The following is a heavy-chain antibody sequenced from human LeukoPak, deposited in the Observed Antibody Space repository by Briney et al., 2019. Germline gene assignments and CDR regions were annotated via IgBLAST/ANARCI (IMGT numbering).Heavy chain of an antibody. J-gene: IGHJ4*02. V-gene: IGHV1-24*01. CDR1: VYSLSDLS. CDR3: ATYRVYRSSGRSWGFFDY. CDR2: FDSENNKM. Sequence: ASVKVSCKISVYSLSDLSIHWVRAAPGEGLEWMGGFDSENNKMVYSQKFQGRVTMTEDTSADTAYMELTSLRSEDTAVYFCATYRVYRSSGRSWGFFDYWGQGTLVIVSS. D-gene: IGHD6-19*01.